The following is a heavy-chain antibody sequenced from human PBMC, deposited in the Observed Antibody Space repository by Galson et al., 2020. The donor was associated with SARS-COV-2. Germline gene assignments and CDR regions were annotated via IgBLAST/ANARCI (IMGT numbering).Heavy chain of an antibody. CDR2: ISYDGSNK. CDR3: AKDAAAGTGLDY. Sequence: GESLKISCAASGFTFSSYGMHWVRQAPGKGLEWVAVISYDGSNKYYADSVKGRFTISRDNSKNTLYLQMNSLRAEDTAVYYCAKDAAAGTGLDYWGQGTLVTVSS. J-gene: IGHJ4*02. D-gene: IGHD6-13*01. CDR1: GFTFSSYG. V-gene: IGHV3-30*18.